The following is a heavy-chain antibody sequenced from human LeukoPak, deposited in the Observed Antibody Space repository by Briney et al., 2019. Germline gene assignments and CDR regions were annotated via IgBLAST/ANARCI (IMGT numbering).Heavy chain of an antibody. D-gene: IGHD3-10*01. Sequence: GESLKISCQVSGYSFTNYWIGRVRQMPGKGLESMGIIYPADSDTTYSPSFQGQVTISADKSISTVYLQWSSLKASDTAMYYRARQSRDGSKTRGYYFDYWGQGTLVTVSS. CDR2: IYPADSDT. CDR3: ARQSRDGSKTRGYYFDY. J-gene: IGHJ4*02. V-gene: IGHV5-51*01. CDR1: GYSFTNYW.